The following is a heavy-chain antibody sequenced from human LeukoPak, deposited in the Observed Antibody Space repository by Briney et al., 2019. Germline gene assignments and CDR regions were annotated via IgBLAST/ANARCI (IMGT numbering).Heavy chain of an antibody. CDR2: ISYDGSNK. CDR3: ARAPPDAYSSSWPYYFDY. J-gene: IGHJ4*02. D-gene: IGHD6-13*01. Sequence: PGGSLRLSCAASGFTFSSYAMHWVRQAPGKGLEWVAVISYDGSNKYYADSVKGRFTISRDNSKNTLYLQMNSLRAEDTAVYYCARAPPDAYSSSWPYYFDYWGQGTLVTLSS. V-gene: IGHV3-30*04. CDR1: GFTFSSYA.